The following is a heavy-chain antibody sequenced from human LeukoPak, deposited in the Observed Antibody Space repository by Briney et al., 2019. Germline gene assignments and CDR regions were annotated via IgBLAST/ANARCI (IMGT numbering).Heavy chain of an antibody. V-gene: IGHV4-39*07. Sequence: SETLSLICTVSGGSISSSSYYWGWIRQPPGKGLEWIGSIYHSGSTYYNPSLKSRVTISVDTSKNQFSLKLSSVTAADTAVYYCARGDDAFDIWGQGTMVTVSS. J-gene: IGHJ3*02. CDR2: IYHSGST. CDR3: ARGDDAFDI. CDR1: GGSISSSSYY.